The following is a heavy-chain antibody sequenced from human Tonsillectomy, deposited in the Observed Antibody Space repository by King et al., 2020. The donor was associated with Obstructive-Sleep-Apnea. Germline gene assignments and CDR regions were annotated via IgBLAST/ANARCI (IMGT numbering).Heavy chain of an antibody. Sequence: VQLQESGPGLVKPSETLSLTFTVSGGSISGCYWTWFRQSPGKGLEWIGYIYYRGSTTYNPSLKSRLTISVDTSKNQFSLKLTSVTAADTAVYFCARDNGSRPDYWGQGTLVTVSS. D-gene: IGHD6-13*01. CDR1: GGSISGCY. J-gene: IGHJ4*02. CDR3: ARDNGSRPDY. V-gene: IGHV4-59*01. CDR2: IYYRGST.